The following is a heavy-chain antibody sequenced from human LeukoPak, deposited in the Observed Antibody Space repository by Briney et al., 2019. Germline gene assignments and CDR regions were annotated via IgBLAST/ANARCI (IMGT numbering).Heavy chain of an antibody. CDR1: EFTFSTYG. J-gene: IGHJ4*02. CDR3: AKDRYSGLNTIDY. D-gene: IGHD6-13*01. V-gene: IGHV3-30*18. CDR2: ISYDGSYK. Sequence: GGSLRLSCAASEFTFSTYGMHWVRQAPGKGLEWVAVISYDGSYKFCADSVKGRFTISRDNSKSTLYLQMNSLRAEDTAVYYCAKDRYSGLNTIDYWGQGTLVTVSS.